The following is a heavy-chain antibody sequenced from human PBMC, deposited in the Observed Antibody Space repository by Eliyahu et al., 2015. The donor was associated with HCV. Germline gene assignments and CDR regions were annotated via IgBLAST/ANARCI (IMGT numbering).Heavy chain of an antibody. CDR3: ARGRLATDI. Sequence: EVQLVXSGGGLVQPGGSXRLSCAASGFTFNNYWMSWVRQAPGKGLGWVANIKQNGSEKNYVDSVKGRFTISRDDAKNSLYLQMSSLRVEDTAVYYCARGRLATDIWGQGTMVTVSS. CDR1: GFTFNNYW. CDR2: IKQNGSEK. V-gene: IGHV3-7*01. J-gene: IGHJ3*02. D-gene: IGHD1-26*01.